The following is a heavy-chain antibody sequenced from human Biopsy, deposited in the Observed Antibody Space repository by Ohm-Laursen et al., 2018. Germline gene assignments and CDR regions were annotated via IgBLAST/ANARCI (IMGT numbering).Heavy chain of an antibody. D-gene: IGHD2-15*01. CDR1: GFPVSDYY. V-gene: IGHV3-11*01. J-gene: IGHJ4*02. CDR2: INSSGSTK. CDR3: EGAVGIAAAPIDY. Sequence: SLRLSCAASGFPVSDYYMSWIRQAPGRGLEWVSDINSSGSTKYHAESVKGRFTISRDNAMNSVYSQMNSLRGEDTAVYYCEGAVGIAAAPIDYWGQGTLVTVSS.